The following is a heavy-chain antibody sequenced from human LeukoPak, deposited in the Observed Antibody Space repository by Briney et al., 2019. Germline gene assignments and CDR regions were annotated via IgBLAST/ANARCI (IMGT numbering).Heavy chain of an antibody. CDR2: IYPGNSES. CDR1: GYYFTSFW. D-gene: IGHD6-6*01. CDR3: ARHYTSSSEFDY. J-gene: IGHJ4*02. V-gene: IGHV5-51*01. Sequence: GESLKISCKGSGYYFTSFWIGWVRQIPGKGLEWMGIIYPGNSESRYSPSFQGQVTISADKSITTAYLQWSSLKASDTAMYYCARHYTSSSEFDYWGQGTLVTVSS.